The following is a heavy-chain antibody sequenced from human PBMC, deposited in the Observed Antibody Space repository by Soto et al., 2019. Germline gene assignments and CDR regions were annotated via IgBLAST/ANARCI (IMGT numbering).Heavy chain of an antibody. J-gene: IGHJ6*02. CDR1: GGSISNSSYY. D-gene: IGHD1-1*01. CDR2: IYYSGST. CDR3: ARSTTKYGMDV. V-gene: IGHV4-61*05. Sequence: SETLSLTCPVSGGSISNSSYYWGWIRRPPGKGLEWIGYIYYSGSTNYNPSLKSRVTISVDTSKNQFSLKLSSVTAADTAVYYCARSTTKYGMDVWGQGTTVTVSS.